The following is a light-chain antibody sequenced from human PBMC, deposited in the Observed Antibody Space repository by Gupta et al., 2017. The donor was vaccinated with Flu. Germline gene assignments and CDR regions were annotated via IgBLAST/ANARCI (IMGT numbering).Light chain of an antibody. Sequence: ATLYLSPGDRATLSCRASQSVGIYVAWYQQRPGQAPRLLIYDATNRATDIPPRFSGSGYGTDFTLTISSRDPGDFAVYYCQQRQNWPPLTFGGGTRVEMK. V-gene: IGKV3-11*01. CDR1: QSVGIY. J-gene: IGKJ4*01. CDR3: QQRQNWPPLT. CDR2: DAT.